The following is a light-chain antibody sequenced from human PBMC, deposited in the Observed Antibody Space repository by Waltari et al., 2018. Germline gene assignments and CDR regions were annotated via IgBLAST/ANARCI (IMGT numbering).Light chain of an antibody. Sequence: DIQMTQSPSTLSASVGDRVLITCRASQSISGWLAWYQQKPGKAPTLLIYKATALGSGVPSRFSGRESGTEFTLTISSLQPDDFATYYCQQYSRTPWTFGQGTKVEIK. CDR2: KAT. J-gene: IGKJ1*01. CDR3: QQYSRTPWT. CDR1: QSISGW. V-gene: IGKV1-5*03.